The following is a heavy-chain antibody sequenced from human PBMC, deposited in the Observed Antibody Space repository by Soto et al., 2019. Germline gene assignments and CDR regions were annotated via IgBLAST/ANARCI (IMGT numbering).Heavy chain of an antibody. CDR2: IYYSGST. V-gene: IGHV4-59*08. CDR3: ARHLWGSVEFDY. J-gene: IGHJ4*02. D-gene: IGHD3-10*01. Sequence: QVQLQESGPGLVKPSETLSLTCTVSGGSISSYYWSWIRQPPGKGLEWIGYIYYSGSTNYNPSLKSRVTISVDRSNNQFSLKLSSVTAADTALYYCARHLWGSVEFDYWGQGTLVTVSS. CDR1: GGSISSYY.